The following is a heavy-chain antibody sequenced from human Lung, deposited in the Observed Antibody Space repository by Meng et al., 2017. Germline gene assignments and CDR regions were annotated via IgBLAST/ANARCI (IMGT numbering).Heavy chain of an antibody. V-gene: IGHV1-2*06. Sequence: QGHVVQAGPGVKKPGPSVNLSCKPSGYTFAAYWIHWLRQAPGQGLEWMGRIDPNNDQTQYAQHFQGRVTMTTDTSISTVYMELNGLRSDDTAVYYCARDEDISAAGKLVGDYWGQGTLVTVSS. D-gene: IGHD6-13*01. CDR1: GYTFAAYW. J-gene: IGHJ4*02. CDR3: ARDEDISAAGKLVGDY. CDR2: IDPNNDQT.